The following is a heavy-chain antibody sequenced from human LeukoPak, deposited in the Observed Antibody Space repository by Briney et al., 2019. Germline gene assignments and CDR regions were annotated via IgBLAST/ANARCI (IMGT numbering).Heavy chain of an antibody. V-gene: IGHV3-21*01. CDR3: AREVSGEGFDP. CDR1: GFTFSTYS. Sequence: SCAASGFTFSTYSMNWVRQAPGKGLEWVSSIGSSSSSKYYADSVKGRFTISRDNAKNSLYLQMSSLRADDTAVYYCAREVSGEGFDPWGQGTLVTVSS. D-gene: IGHD2-15*01. J-gene: IGHJ5*02. CDR2: IGSSSSSK.